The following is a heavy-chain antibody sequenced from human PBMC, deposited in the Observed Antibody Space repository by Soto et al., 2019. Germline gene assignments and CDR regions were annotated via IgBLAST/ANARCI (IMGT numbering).Heavy chain of an antibody. V-gene: IGHV4-59*02. J-gene: IGHJ4*01. CDR3: ARGTRALITSFFAY. CDR1: GDAVSNFY. CDR2: VHESGYT. D-gene: IGHD1-20*01. Sequence: TXATLSLTCTVSGDAVSNFYGSGIRQTPGRGLEWIGCVHESGYTDYNPSLKGRVTISLHTSESQFSLSLRSATAADTATYYCARGTRALITSFFAYWGQGIPVTVSS.